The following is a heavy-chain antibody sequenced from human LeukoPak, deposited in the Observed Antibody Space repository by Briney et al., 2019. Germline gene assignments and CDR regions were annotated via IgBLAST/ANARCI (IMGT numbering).Heavy chain of an antibody. CDR3: ARDYYDSSGYPAGLGY. Sequence: SETLSLTCTVSGGSISSYYWSWIRQPPGKGLEGIGYIYYSGSTNYNPSLKSRVTISVDTSKNQFSLKLSSVTAADTAVYYCARDYYDSSGYPAGLGYWGQGTLVTVSS. J-gene: IGHJ4*02. CDR2: IYYSGST. V-gene: IGHV4-59*01. D-gene: IGHD3-22*01. CDR1: GGSISSYY.